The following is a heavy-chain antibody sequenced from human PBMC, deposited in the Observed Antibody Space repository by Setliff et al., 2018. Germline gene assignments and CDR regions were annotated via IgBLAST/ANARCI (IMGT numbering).Heavy chain of an antibody. J-gene: IGHJ6*03. CDR1: QYTFTAYY. D-gene: IGHD3-22*01. CDR2: TIPIFGTT. V-gene: IGHV1-69*05. CDR3: VREGVDSRSSTDYRYYMDV. Sequence: GASVKVSCKASQYTFTAYYLHWVRQAPGQGLEWMGGTIPIFGTTDYAQRFRGRVTIITDESTSTAFMQLSSLRSEDTAVYYCVREGVDSRSSTDYRYYMDVWGKGTTVTVSS.